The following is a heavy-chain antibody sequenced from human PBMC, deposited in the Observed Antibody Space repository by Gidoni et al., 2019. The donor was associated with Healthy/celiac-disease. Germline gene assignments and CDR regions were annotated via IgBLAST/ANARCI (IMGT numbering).Heavy chain of an antibody. CDR2: ISGSGGST. J-gene: IGHJ6*02. CDR3: AKEPRFLEWLLPFNGMDV. V-gene: IGHV3-23*01. D-gene: IGHD3-3*01. CDR1: GFTFSSYA. Sequence: EVQLLESGGGLVQPGGSLRLSCAASGFTFSSYAMSWVRQAPGKGLEWVSAISGSGGSTYYADYVKGRFTISRDNSKNTLYLQMNSLRAEDTAVYYCAKEPRFLEWLLPFNGMDVWGQGTTVTVSS.